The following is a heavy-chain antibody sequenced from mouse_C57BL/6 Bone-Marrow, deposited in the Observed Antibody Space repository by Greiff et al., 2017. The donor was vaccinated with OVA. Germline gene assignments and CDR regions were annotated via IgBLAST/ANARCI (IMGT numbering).Heavy chain of an antibody. Sequence: VQLQQSGAELVRPGSSVKMSCKTSGYTFTSYGINWVKQRPGQGLEWIGNIYFGNGYTEYNEKFKGKATLTSDKSSSTAYMQLSSLKSEDSAMDYCARESGARRYCDVWGTGTTVTVSS. CDR1: GYTFTSYG. D-gene: IGHD3-1*01. CDR3: ARESGARRYCDV. J-gene: IGHJ1*03. V-gene: IGHV1-58*01. CDR2: IYFGNGYT.